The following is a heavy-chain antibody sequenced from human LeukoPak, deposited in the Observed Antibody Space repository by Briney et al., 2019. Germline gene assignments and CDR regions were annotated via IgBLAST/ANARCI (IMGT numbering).Heavy chain of an antibody. J-gene: IGHJ4*02. D-gene: IGHD2-15*01. CDR1: GFTFSDYY. Sequence: GGSLRLSCAASGFTFSDYYMSWIRQAPGKGLDWVSYISSSGSTIYYADSVKGRFTISRDNAKNSLYLQMNSLRAEDTAVYYCARTPPLYCSGGSCYSGTYFDYWGQGTLVTVSS. CDR3: ARTPPLYCSGGSCYSGTYFDY. V-gene: IGHV3-11*01. CDR2: ISSSGSTI.